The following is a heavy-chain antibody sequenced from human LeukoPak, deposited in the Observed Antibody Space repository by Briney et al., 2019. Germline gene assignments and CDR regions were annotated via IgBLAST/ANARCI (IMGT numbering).Heavy chain of an antibody. V-gene: IGHV3-30-3*01. J-gene: IGHJ4*02. Sequence: AGSLRLSCAASGFIFGGYSMHWVRQAPGKGLQWLAVISYDGGKTYYADYVEGRFTISRDNSKSTVYLEINRLRSEDTAIYYCARGFNDFWSGSQLEYWGQGTLVTVSS. D-gene: IGHD3-3*01. CDR2: ISYDGGKT. CDR1: GFIFGGYS. CDR3: ARGFNDFWSGSQLEY.